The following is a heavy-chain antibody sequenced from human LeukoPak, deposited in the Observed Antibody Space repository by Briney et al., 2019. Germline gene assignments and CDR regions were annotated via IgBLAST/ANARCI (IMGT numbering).Heavy chain of an antibody. CDR1: GGSISSGGYY. CDR2: IYHSGST. D-gene: IGHD2-21*02. J-gene: IGHJ2*01. CDR3: ARGVVTPPNWYFDL. V-gene: IGHV4-30-2*01. Sequence: SETLSLTCTVSGGSISSGGYYWSWIRQPPGKGLEWIGYIYHSGSTYYNPSLKSRVTISVDRSKNQFSLKLSSVTAADTAVYYCARGVVTPPNWYFDLWGRGTLVTVSS.